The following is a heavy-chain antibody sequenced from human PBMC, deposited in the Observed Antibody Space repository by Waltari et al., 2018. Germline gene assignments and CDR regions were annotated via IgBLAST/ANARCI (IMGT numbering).Heavy chain of an antibody. CDR2: XXXXXXXX. D-gene: IGHD2-21*01. CDR3: ATAFMVSTAYTDC. Sequence: QVQLVQSGAEVKKPGASVKVSCKFSGYTLTELSMHWVRQAPGKGLEWMGGXXXXXXXXXXXQNFXGRVTMTXDTSTDTAYMELSSLRSEDTAVYYCATAFMVSTAYTDCWGQGTLVTVSS. CDR1: GYTLTELS. V-gene: IGHV1-24*01. J-gene: IGHJ4*02.